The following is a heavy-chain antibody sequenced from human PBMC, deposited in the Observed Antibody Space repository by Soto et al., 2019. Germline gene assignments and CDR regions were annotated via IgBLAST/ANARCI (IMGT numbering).Heavy chain of an antibody. CDR1: GFTVSSNY. V-gene: IGHV3-53*02. D-gene: IGHD2-15*01. CDR3: ARDSAPPSRRSDAFDI. Sequence: EVQLVETGGGLIQPGGSLRLSCAASGFTVSSNYMSWVRQAPGKGLEWVSVIYSGGSTYYADSVKGRFTISRDNTKNTLYLQMNSLRAEDTAVYYCARDSAPPSRRSDAFDIWGQGTMVTVSS. J-gene: IGHJ3*02. CDR2: IYSGGST.